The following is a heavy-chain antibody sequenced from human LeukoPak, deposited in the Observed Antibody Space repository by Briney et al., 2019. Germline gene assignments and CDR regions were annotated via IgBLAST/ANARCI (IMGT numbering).Heavy chain of an antibody. D-gene: IGHD3-9*01. CDR2: ISSSGSTI. Sequence: GGSLRLSCAASGFTFSDYYMSWIRQAPGRGLEWVSYISSSGSTIYYADSVKGRFTISRDNAKNSLYLQMNSLRAEDTAVYYCARVFYDILTGYYSLDYWGQGTLVTVSS. CDR1: GFTFSDYY. V-gene: IGHV3-11*04. CDR3: ARVFYDILTGYYSLDY. J-gene: IGHJ4*02.